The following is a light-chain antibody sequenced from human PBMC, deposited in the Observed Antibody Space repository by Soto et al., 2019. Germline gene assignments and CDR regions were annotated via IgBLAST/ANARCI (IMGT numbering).Light chain of an antibody. J-gene: IGLJ1*01. CDR1: SSNIGSNT. CDR3: AAWDDRLNGAL. Sequence: HSVLTQPPSASGTHGHRVSMTCSGGSSNIGSNTVSWYQHLPGTAPQLLIYSDTQRASGVADRFSGSKSGTSASLAISGLQSDDEADYYCAAWDDRLNGALFGTGTKVTVL. V-gene: IGLV1-44*01. CDR2: SDT.